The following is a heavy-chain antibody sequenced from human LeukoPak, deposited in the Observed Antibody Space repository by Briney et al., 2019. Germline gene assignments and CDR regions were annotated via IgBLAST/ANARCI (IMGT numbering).Heavy chain of an antibody. Sequence: ASVKVSFKGSRGIFSCNSSTWVRQAAGQGLEWMGRFIPILNTTNYAQDFQGRVTLTADKSTSTAYMELMSLGSEDTAVYYCARETRDSNWNSVAYLDHWGQGTLVTVSS. CDR1: RGIFSCNS. CDR3: ARETRDSNWNSVAYLDH. J-gene: IGHJ4*02. CDR2: FIPILNTT. D-gene: IGHD1-7*01. V-gene: IGHV1-69*08.